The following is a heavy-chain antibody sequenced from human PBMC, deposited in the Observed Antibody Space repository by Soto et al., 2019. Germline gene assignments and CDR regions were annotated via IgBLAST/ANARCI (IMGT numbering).Heavy chain of an antibody. Sequence: GGSLRLSCAASGFTFSSYWMDWVRQAPGKGLEWVANINQDGSEKHYVDSVKGRFTISRDNAKNSLYLQMSSLTAEDSALYYCSTSLDYWGQGTLVTVSS. V-gene: IGHV3-7*01. CDR1: GFTFSSYW. CDR2: INQDGSEK. CDR3: STSLDY. J-gene: IGHJ4*02.